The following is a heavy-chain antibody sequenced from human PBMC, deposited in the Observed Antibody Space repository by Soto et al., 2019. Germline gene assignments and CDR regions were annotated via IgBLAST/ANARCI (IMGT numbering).Heavy chain of an antibody. Sequence: GAPMKVSRKASGGTFSSYSISWVRQAPGKGLEWMGGIIPIFGTANYAQKFQGRVTITADESTSTAYMELSSLRSEDTAVYYCARGSITIFGVVIGLDPWGQGTPVTVSS. D-gene: IGHD3-3*01. CDR3: ARGSITIFGVVIGLDP. V-gene: IGHV1-69*13. CDR2: IIPIFGTA. J-gene: IGHJ5*02. CDR1: GGTFSSYS.